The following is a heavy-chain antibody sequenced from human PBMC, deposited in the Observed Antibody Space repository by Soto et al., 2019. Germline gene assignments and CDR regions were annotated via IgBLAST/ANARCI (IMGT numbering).Heavy chain of an antibody. CDR1: GFTFSDHY. CDR3: TRGRLGSSLSSDY. D-gene: IGHD6-13*01. Sequence: EVQLVESGGGLVQPAGSLRLSCAASGFTFSDHYMDWVRQAPGKGLEWVGRIKNKANSYTTEYAAPVKGRFIISRDDSKHSVFLQMNRLNTDDTAVYYCTRGRLGSSLSSDYWGQGILLTVSS. CDR2: IKNKANSYTT. J-gene: IGHJ4*02. V-gene: IGHV3-72*01.